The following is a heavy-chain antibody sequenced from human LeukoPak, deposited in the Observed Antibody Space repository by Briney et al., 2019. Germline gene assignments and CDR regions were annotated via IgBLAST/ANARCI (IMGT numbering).Heavy chain of an antibody. CDR2: IYYSGST. CDR1: GGSISSYY. D-gene: IGHD3-9*01. CDR3: ARGLRKYDILTGYYPYYFDY. V-gene: IGHV4-59*01. Sequence: SETLSLTCTVSGGSISSYYWSWIRQPPGKGLEWIGYIYYSGSTNYNPSLKSRVTISVDTSKNQFSLKLSSVTAADTAVYYCARGLRKYDILTGYYPYYFDYWGQGTLVTVSS. J-gene: IGHJ4*02.